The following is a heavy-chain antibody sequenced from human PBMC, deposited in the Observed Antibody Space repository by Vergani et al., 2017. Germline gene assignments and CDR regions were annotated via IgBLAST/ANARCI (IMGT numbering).Heavy chain of an antibody. CDR1: GGSFSGYY. J-gene: IGHJ4*02. Sequence: QVQLQQWGAGLLKPSETLSLTCAVYGGSFSGYYWSWIRQPPGKGLEWIGEINHSGSTNYNPSLKSRVTISVDTSKNQFSLKLSSVTAADTAVYYCARGRGYCSSTSCYYFDYWGQGTLVTVSS. CDR3: ARGRGYCSSTSCYYFDY. V-gene: IGHV4-34*01. CDR2: INHSGST. D-gene: IGHD2-2*01.